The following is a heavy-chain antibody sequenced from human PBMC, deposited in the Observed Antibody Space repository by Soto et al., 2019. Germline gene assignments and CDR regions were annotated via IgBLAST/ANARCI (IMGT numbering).Heavy chain of an antibody. CDR1: GGSISNAAYS. Sequence: QLQLQESGSGLVKPSHTLSLTCTVSGGSISNAAYSWSWIRQPPGKGLEWIGYIYPSGMPFYNPSLRSRVTISIDRSNDQFSLNLKSVTAADTAVYYCARERGGYGLFDSWGQGTLVTASS. D-gene: IGHD5-18*01. J-gene: IGHJ4*02. V-gene: IGHV4-30-2*01. CDR2: IYPSGMP. CDR3: ARERGGYGLFDS.